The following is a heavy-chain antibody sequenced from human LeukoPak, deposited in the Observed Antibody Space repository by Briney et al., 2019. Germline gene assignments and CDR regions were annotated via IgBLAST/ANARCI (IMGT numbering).Heavy chain of an antibody. CDR2: MYYSGST. J-gene: IGHJ5*02. D-gene: IGHD2-21*01. Sequence: SETLSLTCTVSGGTISNYYWNWIRQPPGKGLEWIGHMYYSGSTKYNPSLKSRVIISLDTSKNQFSLKLSSVTAADTAVYFCARYYGGTKDWFEPWGQGTLVTVSS. V-gene: IGHV4-59*01. CDR1: GGTISNYY. CDR3: ARYYGGTKDWFEP.